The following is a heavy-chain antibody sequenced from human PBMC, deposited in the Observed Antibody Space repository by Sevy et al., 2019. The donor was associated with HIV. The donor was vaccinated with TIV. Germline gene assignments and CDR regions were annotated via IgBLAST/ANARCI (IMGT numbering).Heavy chain of an antibody. Sequence: GGSLRLSCAASGFTFSTYVMHWVRQAPGKGLEWVALIWYDGSKRYYADSVKGRFTISRDNSKNTLYLQMNSLRVEDTAVYYCARDPTAGDVPNFDYWGQGTLVTVSS. CDR2: IWYDGSKR. CDR3: ARDPTAGDVPNFDY. J-gene: IGHJ4*02. V-gene: IGHV3-33*01. D-gene: IGHD2-21*02. CDR1: GFTFSTYV.